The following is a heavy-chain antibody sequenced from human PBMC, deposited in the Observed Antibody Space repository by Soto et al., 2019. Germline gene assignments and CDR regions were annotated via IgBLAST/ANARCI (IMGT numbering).Heavy chain of an antibody. CDR3: APLSVSLSGPYGIHV. J-gene: IGHJ6*02. CDR1: GYSVSSSDYY. Sequence: KTSETLSLTCSVSGYSVSSSDYYWAWIRQPPGKGLEWIGSMLYSGLTYYNPSLKSRVTLSVDTSKNQFSLRLNSVTASDTAVYYCAPLSVSLSGPYGIHVWGQGTTVTVSS. CDR2: MLYSGLT. D-gene: IGHD2-15*01. V-gene: IGHV4-39*01.